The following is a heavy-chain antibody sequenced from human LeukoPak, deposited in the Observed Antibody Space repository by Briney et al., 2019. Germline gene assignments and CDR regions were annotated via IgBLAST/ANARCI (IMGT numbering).Heavy chain of an antibody. D-gene: IGHD3-3*01. CDR1: GGSISSGDYY. V-gene: IGHV4-30-4*08. J-gene: IGHJ3*02. CDR3: ARAVGDFWSGYSAFDI. CDR2: IYYSGST. Sequence: SETLSLTCTVSGGSISSGDYYWSWIRQPPGKGLEWIGYIYYSGSTYYNPSLKSRVTISVDTSKNQFSLKLSSVTAVDTAVYYCARAVGDFWSGYSAFDIWGQGTMVTVSS.